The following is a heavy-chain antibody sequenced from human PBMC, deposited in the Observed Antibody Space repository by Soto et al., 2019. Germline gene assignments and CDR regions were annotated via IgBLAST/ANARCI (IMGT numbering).Heavy chain of an antibody. CDR1: GYTFTSYG. Sequence: QVQLVQSGAEVKKPGASVKVSCKASGYTFTSYGISWVRQAPGQGLEWMGWISAYNGNTNYAQKLQGRVTMTTDTSTSTAYMELRSLRSYDTAVYYCARDPGVYYYDSSGYYPPYYYVMDVWGQGTTVTVSS. CDR2: ISAYNGNT. CDR3: ARDPGVYYYDSSGYYPPYYYVMDV. V-gene: IGHV1-18*04. D-gene: IGHD3-22*01. J-gene: IGHJ6*02.